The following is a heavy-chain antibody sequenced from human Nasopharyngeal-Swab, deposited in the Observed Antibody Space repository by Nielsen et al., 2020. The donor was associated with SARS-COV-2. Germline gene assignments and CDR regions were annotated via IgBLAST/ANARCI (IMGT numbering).Heavy chain of an antibody. J-gene: IGHJ3*02. CDR2: ISAYNGNT. Sequence: ASVKVSCKASGYTFTSYGISWVRQAPGQGLEWMGWISAYNGNTNYAQKLQGRVTMTTDTSTSTAYMELRSLRSDDAAVYYCARDLTMIDAFDIWGQGTMVTVSS. CDR1: GYTFTSYG. V-gene: IGHV1-18*01. CDR3: ARDLTMIDAFDI. D-gene: IGHD3-22*01.